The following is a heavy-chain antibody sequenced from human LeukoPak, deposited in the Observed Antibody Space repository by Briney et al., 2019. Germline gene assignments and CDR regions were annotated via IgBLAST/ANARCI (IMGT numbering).Heavy chain of an antibody. J-gene: IGHJ4*02. Sequence: ASVKVSCKASGYTFTSYAMNWVRQAPGQGLEWMGWINPNSGGTNYAQKFQGRVTMTRDTSISTAYMELSRLRSDDTAVYYCARVTHSSSWKPLGYWGQGTLVTVSS. CDR3: ARVTHSSSWKPLGY. V-gene: IGHV1-2*02. CDR2: INPNSGGT. D-gene: IGHD6-13*01. CDR1: GYTFTSYA.